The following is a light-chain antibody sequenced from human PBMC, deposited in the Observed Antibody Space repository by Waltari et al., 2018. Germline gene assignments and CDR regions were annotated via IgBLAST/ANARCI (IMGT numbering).Light chain of an antibody. J-gene: IGKJ3*01. CDR1: QSVLYSSHNKNY. V-gene: IGKV4-1*01. CDR3: QQYYTSPFT. Sequence: DIVMTQSPDSLAVSLGERATNNCKSSQSVLYSSHNKNYLAWYQQKPGQPPKLLIYWASTRESGVPERFSGSGSGTDFTLTISSLQAEDVAVYYCQQYYTSPFTFGPGAKVDIK. CDR2: WAS.